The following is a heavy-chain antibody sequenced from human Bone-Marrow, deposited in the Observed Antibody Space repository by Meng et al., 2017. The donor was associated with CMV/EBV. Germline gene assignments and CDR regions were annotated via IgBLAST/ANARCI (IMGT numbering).Heavy chain of an antibody. Sequence: SVKVSCKASGGTFSSYAISWVRQAPGQGLEWMGGIIPIFGTANYAQKFQGRVTITTDESTSTAYMELSSLRSEDTAVYYCARPPPQRPFWYGMDVWGQGNTVTVSS. D-gene: IGHD1-14*01. V-gene: IGHV1-69*05. J-gene: IGHJ6*01. CDR3: ARPPPQRPFWYGMDV. CDR2: IIPIFGTA. CDR1: GGTFSSYA.